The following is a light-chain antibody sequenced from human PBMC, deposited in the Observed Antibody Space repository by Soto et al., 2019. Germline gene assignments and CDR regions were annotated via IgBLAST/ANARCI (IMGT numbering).Light chain of an antibody. CDR3: SYAGSNNVV. CDR1: SSDVGSYNY. CDR2: EVT. J-gene: IGLJ2*01. V-gene: IGLV2-8*01. Sequence: QSALTQPPSASGSPGQSVTIYCTGTSSDVGSYNYVSWYQQHPGKAPKLMIYEVTKRPSGVPDRFSGSKSGNTASLTVSGLQAEDEADYYCSYAGSNNVVFGGGTKLTVL.